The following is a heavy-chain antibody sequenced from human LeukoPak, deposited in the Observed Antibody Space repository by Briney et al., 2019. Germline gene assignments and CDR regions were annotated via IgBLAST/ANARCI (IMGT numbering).Heavy chain of an antibody. CDR1: GGSISSGGYY. CDR2: IYYSGST. J-gene: IGHJ4*02. V-gene: IGHV4-31*03. D-gene: IGHD4-17*01. Sequence: ASQTLSLTCTVSGGSISSGGYYWRWIRQQPGKGLEWIGYIYYSGSTYYNPSLKSRFTISVDTSKNQFSLKLSSVTAADTAVYYCARSFGDYSYFDYWGQGTLVTVSS. CDR3: ARSFGDYSYFDY.